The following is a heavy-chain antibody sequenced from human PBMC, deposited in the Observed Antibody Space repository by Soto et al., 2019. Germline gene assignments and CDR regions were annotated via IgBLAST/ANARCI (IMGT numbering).Heavy chain of an antibody. V-gene: IGHV4-59*01. CDR1: GGSISSYY. J-gene: IGHJ4*02. Sequence: PSEALSLTCTVSGGSISSYYWSWIRQPPGKGLEWIGYIYYSGSTNYNPSLKSRVTISVDTSKNQFSLKLSSVTAADTAVYYCARYYYYSSGYYYFDYWGQGTLVTVSS. D-gene: IGHD3-22*01. CDR3: ARYYYYSSGYYYFDY. CDR2: IYYSGST.